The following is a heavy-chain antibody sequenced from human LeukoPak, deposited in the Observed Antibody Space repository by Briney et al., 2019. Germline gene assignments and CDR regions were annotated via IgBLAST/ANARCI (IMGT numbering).Heavy chain of an antibody. V-gene: IGHV4-34*01. CDR3: ARRLSPSYCSSTSCLRKNWFDP. D-gene: IGHD2-2*01. CDR2: INHSGST. J-gene: IGHJ5*02. Sequence: KTSETLSLICAVYGGSFSGYYWSWIRQPPGKELEWIGEINHSGSTNYNPSLKSRVTISVDTSKNQFSLKLSSVTAADTAVYYCARRLSPSYCSSTSCLRKNWFDPWGQGTLVTVSS. CDR1: GGSFSGYY.